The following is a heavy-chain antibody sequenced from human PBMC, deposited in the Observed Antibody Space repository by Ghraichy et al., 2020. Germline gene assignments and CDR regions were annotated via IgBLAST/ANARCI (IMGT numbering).Heavy chain of an antibody. CDR2: INPDGSFA. J-gene: IGHJ4*02. CDR3: ARDDSGPESIDY. V-gene: IGHV1-2*02. D-gene: IGHD3-22*01. Sequence: ASVKVFCKGSGFTFTAYYIHWVRQAPGQGLEWMGYINPDGSFADYAQRFQGRLVMTRDTSINTVYIELSSLRSDDTAVYYCARDDSGPESIDYWGRGTLVSVSS. CDR1: GFTFTAYY.